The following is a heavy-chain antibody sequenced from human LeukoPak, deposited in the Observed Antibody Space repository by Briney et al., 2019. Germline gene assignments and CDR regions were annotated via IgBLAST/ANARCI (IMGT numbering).Heavy chain of an antibody. Sequence: SETLSLTCTVSGGSITGYFWSWIRQPAGKGLEWIRRVYSSGSTNYNPSLKSRVSMSVDTSKNQFCLRLSSVTAADTAVYYCTRDSGYSSPEWGQGTLVTVSS. CDR3: TRDSGYSSPE. CDR1: GGSITGYF. CDR2: VYSSGST. V-gene: IGHV4-4*07. J-gene: IGHJ4*02. D-gene: IGHD5-18*01.